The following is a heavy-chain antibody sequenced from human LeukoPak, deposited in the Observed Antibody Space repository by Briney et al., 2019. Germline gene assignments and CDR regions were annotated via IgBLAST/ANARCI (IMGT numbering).Heavy chain of an antibody. J-gene: IGHJ4*02. CDR1: GFTFSSYA. Sequence: GGSLRLSCAASGFTFSSYAMSWVRQAPGKGLEWVSAISGSGGSTYYADSVKGRFTISRDNSKNTLYLQTNSLRAEDTAVSYCAKSNPHLDETDDWGQGTLVTVSS. V-gene: IGHV3-23*01. D-gene: IGHD2/OR15-2a*01. CDR2: ISGSGGST. CDR3: AKSNPHLDETDD.